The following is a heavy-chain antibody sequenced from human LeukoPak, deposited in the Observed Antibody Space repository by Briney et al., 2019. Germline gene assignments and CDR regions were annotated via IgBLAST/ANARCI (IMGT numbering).Heavy chain of an antibody. CDR2: ISGNGGST. D-gene: IGHD3-3*01. V-gene: IGHV3-23*01. CDR3: VRGLLEWLRLETYYFDY. Sequence: GGSLRLSCAASGFMFSSYGMSWVRQAPGKGLGWVSVISGNGGSTYYADSVKGRFTISRDNSKNTLYLQMNSLGADDTATYYCVRGLLEWLRLETYYFDYWGQGTLVTVSS. J-gene: IGHJ4*02. CDR1: GFMFSSYG.